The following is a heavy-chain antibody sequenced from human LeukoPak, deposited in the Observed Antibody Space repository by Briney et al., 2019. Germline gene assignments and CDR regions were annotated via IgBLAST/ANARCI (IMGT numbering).Heavy chain of an antibody. V-gene: IGHV3-23*01. CDR1: GFTFSSYA. Sequence: GGSLRLSCAASGFTFSSYAMSWVRQAPGKGLEWVSAISGSGGSTYYADSVKGRFTISRDNSKNTLYLQMNSLRAEDTVVYYCAKRAVIYSGYDLGDFDYWGQGTLVTVSS. CDR2: ISGSGGST. D-gene: IGHD5-12*01. CDR3: AKRAVIYSGYDLGDFDY. J-gene: IGHJ4*02.